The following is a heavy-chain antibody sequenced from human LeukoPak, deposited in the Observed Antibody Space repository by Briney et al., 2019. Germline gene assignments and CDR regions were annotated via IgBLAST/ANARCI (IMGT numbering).Heavy chain of an antibody. J-gene: IGHJ4*02. CDR3: AIFSSSWYSVDY. Sequence: PGGSLRLSCAASGFTFSSYAMSWVRQAPGKGLEWVSAISGSGGSTYYADSVKGRFTISRDNSKNTLYLQMNSLRAEDTAVYYCAIFSSSWYSVDYWGQGTLVTVSS. D-gene: IGHD6-13*01. CDR1: GFTFSSYA. CDR2: ISGSGGST. V-gene: IGHV3-23*01.